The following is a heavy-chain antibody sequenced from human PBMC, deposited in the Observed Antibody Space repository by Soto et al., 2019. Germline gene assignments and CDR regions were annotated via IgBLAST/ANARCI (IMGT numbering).Heavy chain of an antibody. Sequence: GSLRLSCAASGFIFSNHAMSWVRQAPGKGLEWVSGISASGNLIYYAVSVKGRFNMSRDNSKNTLYLQMNSLRAEDTAVYFCAKRQGIGSAAKNFDFWGQGTLVTVSS. J-gene: IGHJ4*02. CDR2: ISASGNLI. CDR3: AKRQGIGSAAKNFDF. D-gene: IGHD6-13*01. CDR1: GFIFSNHA. V-gene: IGHV3-23*01.